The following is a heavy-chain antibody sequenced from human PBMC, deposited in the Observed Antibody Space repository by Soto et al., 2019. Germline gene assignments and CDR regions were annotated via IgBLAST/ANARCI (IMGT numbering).Heavy chain of an antibody. CDR1: GYSVSSSDYY. CDR2: MLYSGLT. Sequence: SETLSLTCSVSGYSVSSSDYYWAWIRQPPGKGLEWIGSMLYSGLTYYNPSLKSRVTLSVDTSKNQFSVRLNSVTASDTAVYYCAPLSVSLSGPYGINVWGQGTTVTVSS. J-gene: IGHJ6*02. D-gene: IGHD2-15*01. V-gene: IGHV4-39*01. CDR3: APLSVSLSGPYGINV.